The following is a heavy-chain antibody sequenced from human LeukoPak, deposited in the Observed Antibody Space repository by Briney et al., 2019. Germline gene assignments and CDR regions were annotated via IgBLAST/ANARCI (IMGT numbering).Heavy chain of an antibody. CDR2: ICSDGST. Sequence: PGRSLRLSCAASGFTFSNYGMNWVRQAPGKGLEWVSLICSDGSTYTADSVKGRFTISRDSSKNMLYFHISSLRAEDTAVYYCARLVPSFGFVDYWGQGTLITVSS. J-gene: IGHJ4*02. D-gene: IGHD3-10*01. V-gene: IGHV3-66*04. CDR1: GFTFSNYG. CDR3: ARLVPSFGFVDY.